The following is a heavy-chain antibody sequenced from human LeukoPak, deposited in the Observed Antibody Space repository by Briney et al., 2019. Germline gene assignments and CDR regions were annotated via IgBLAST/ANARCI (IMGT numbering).Heavy chain of an antibody. Sequence: ASVKVSCKASGYTFTNYYMHWVRQAPGQGLEWMGVINPSDGSRSYAQKFQGRVTITRDTSAITAYMELRSLTSEDTAVYYCARSREGCSGICEFDYWGQGTLVTVSS. D-gene: IGHD1-26*01. J-gene: IGHJ4*02. CDR1: GYTFTNYY. CDR3: ARSREGCSGICEFDY. CDR2: INPSDGSR. V-gene: IGHV1-46*01.